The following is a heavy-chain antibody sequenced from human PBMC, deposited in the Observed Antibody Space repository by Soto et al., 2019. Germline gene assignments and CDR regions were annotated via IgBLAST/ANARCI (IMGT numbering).Heavy chain of an antibody. Sequence: QVQLVQSGAEVKKPGSSVKVSCKASGGTFSSYAISXVRXXXGQGLEWMGGIIPIFGTADYAQKFQGRVTITADESTSTXYMELSSLRSEXTAVYYCASPPIVATIVNYYYGMDVWGQGTTVTVSS. J-gene: IGHJ6*02. CDR3: ASPPIVATIVNYYYGMDV. D-gene: IGHD5-12*01. CDR2: IIPIFGTA. V-gene: IGHV1-69*12. CDR1: GGTFSSYA.